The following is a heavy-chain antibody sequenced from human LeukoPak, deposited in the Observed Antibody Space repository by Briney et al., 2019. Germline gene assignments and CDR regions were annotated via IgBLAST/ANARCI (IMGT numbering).Heavy chain of an antibody. V-gene: IGHV4-39*07. J-gene: IGHJ6*03. D-gene: IGHD6-6*01. CDR3: ARAEYGAERPNYYYMDV. Sequence: SETLSLTCAVSGGSISSSSYYWDWIRQPPGKGLEWIGSIYYSGYTYYNPSLKSRVTISVDTSKNHFSLKLNSVTAADTAVYYCARAEYGAERPNYYYMDVWGKGTTVTVSS. CDR2: IYYSGYT. CDR1: GGSISSSSYY.